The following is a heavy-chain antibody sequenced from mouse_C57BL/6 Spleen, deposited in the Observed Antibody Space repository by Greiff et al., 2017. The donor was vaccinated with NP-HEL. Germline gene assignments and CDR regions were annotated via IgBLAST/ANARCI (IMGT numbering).Heavy chain of an antibody. V-gene: IGHV2-6*03. CDR3: AREFYYGKDYAMDY. CDR2: IWSDGST. J-gene: IGHJ4*01. Sequence: QVQLKESGPGLVAPSQSLSIPCPVSGFSLTSYGVHWVRQPPGKGLAWLVVIWSDGSTTYNSALKSRLSISKYNSKSQVFLKMNSLQTDDTAMYYCAREFYYGKDYAMDYWGQGTSVTVSS. D-gene: IGHD2-1*01. CDR1: GFSLTSYG.